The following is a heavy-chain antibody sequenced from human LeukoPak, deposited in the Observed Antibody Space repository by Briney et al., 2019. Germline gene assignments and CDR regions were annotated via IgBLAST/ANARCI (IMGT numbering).Heavy chain of an antibody. CDR1: GFTFDDYG. D-gene: IGHD2-2*01. J-gene: IGHJ4*02. Sequence: GGSLRLSCAASGFTFDDYGMSWVRQAPGKGLEWVSGINWNGGSTGYADSVKGRFTISRDNAKNSLYLQMNSLRAEDTALYYCARLGTRYCTSTSCHSQFDFWGQGTLVTVSS. V-gene: IGHV3-20*04. CDR3: ARLGTRYCTSTSCHSQFDF. CDR2: INWNGGST.